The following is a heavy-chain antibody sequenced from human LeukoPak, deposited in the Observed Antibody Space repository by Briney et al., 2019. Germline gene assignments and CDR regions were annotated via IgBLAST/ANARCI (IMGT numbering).Heavy chain of an antibody. J-gene: IGHJ3*02. Sequence: GGSLRLSCAASGFTFDDYAMHWVRQAPGKGLEWVSAISGSGGSTYYADSVKGRFTISRDNSKNTLYLQMNSLRAEDTAVYYCARDRRHSSGWYEAFDIWGQGTMVTVSS. CDR1: GFTFDDYA. V-gene: IGHV3-23*01. CDR3: ARDRRHSSGWYEAFDI. CDR2: ISGSGGST. D-gene: IGHD6-19*01.